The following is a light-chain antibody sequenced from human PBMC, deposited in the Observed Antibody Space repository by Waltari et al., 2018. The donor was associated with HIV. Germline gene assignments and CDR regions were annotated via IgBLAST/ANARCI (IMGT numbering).Light chain of an antibody. Sequence: QSTLTQPASVSGSPGQSITISCTGSTSDFGLYNFISWYQQHPGGVPKVIIYEVFSRPSGISSRFSVSRSANTASLTISWLQPEDEADYYCASFTGDHTLLFGGGTKVTVL. CDR1: TSDFGLYNF. CDR2: EVF. V-gene: IGLV2-14*01. J-gene: IGLJ2*01. CDR3: ASFTGDHTLL.